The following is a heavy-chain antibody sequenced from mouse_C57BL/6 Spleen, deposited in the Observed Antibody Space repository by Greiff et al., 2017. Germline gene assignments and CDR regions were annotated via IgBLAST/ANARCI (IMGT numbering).Heavy chain of an antibody. CDR3: ASGLTTVVSYYAMDY. Sequence: QVQLQQSGAELARPGASVKLSCKASGYTFTSYGISWVKQRTGQGLEWIGEIYPRSGNTYYNEKFKGKATLTADKSSSTAYMELRSLTSEDSAVYFCASGLTTVVSYYAMDYWGQGTSVTVSS. CDR2: IYPRSGNT. CDR1: GYTFTSYG. J-gene: IGHJ4*01. D-gene: IGHD1-1*01. V-gene: IGHV1-81*01.